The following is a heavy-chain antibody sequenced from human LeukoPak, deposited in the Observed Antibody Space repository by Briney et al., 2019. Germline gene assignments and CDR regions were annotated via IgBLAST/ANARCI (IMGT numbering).Heavy chain of an antibody. CDR1: GYTFTSYD. Sequence: ASVKVSCKASGYTFTSYDINWVRQATGQGLEWMGWMNPNSGNTGYAQKFQGRVTTTRNTSISTAYMELSSLRSEDTAVYYCARIPYYYYGMDVWGQGTTVTVSS. J-gene: IGHJ6*02. V-gene: IGHV1-8*01. CDR3: ARIPYYYYGMDV. CDR2: MNPNSGNT. D-gene: IGHD2-2*02.